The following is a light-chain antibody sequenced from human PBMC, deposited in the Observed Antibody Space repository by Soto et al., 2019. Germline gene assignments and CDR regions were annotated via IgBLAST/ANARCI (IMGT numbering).Light chain of an antibody. CDR2: VAS. CDR3: QQCGRSGT. V-gene: IGKV3-15*01. Sequence: GLRSXSPGEIXTPSCRASQSVGSSLAWDQEKPCHAPGLLVYVASAMSTGIPARFNYRGSGTELTLGLSRRQCADFAVYYLQQCGRSGTYGQGTK. J-gene: IGKJ1*01. CDR1: QSVGSS.